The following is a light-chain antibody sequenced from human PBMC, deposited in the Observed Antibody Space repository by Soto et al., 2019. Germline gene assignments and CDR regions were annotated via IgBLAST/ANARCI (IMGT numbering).Light chain of an antibody. V-gene: IGKV3-20*01. CDR1: QSVSSSY. CDR3: QQYGSSPRT. Sequence: VLRRPRGILSLTPGERATLSCRASQSVSSSYLAWYQQKPGQAPRLLIYGASSRATGIPDRFSGSGSGTDFTLTISRLEPEDFAVYYCQQYGSSPRTFGQGTKVDIK. CDR2: GAS. J-gene: IGKJ1*01.